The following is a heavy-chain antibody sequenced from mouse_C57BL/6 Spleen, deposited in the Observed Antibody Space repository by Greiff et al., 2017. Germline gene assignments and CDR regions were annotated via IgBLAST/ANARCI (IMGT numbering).Heavy chain of an antibody. CDR2: ISDGGSYT. Sequence: EVMLVESGGGLVKPGGSLKLSCAASGFTFSSYAMSWVRQTPEKRLEWVATISDGGSYTYYPDNVKGRFTISSDNAKNNLYLQMSHLKSEETAVYYGARGGIYYGNRAWFAYWGQGTLVTVSA. CDR1: GFTFSSYA. V-gene: IGHV5-4*03. D-gene: IGHD2-1*01. CDR3: ARGGIYYGNRAWFAY. J-gene: IGHJ3*01.